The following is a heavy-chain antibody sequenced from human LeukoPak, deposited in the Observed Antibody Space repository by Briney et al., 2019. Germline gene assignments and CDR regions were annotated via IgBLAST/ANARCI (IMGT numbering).Heavy chain of an antibody. CDR3: AKRDFYNHYFDY. V-gene: IGHV3-9*01. Sequence: PGGSLRLSCAASGFTFDDYAMHWVRQAPGKGLEWVSGISWNSGKIGYADSVKGRFTISRDNAKNSLYLQMNSLRAEDTAVYYCAKRDFYNHYFDYWGQGTLVTVSS. CDR2: ISWNSGKI. J-gene: IGHJ4*02. CDR1: GFTFDDYA. D-gene: IGHD1-1*01.